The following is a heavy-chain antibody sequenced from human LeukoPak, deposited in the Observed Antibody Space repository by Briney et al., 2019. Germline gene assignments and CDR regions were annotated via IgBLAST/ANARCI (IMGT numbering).Heavy chain of an antibody. J-gene: IGHJ5*02. CDR2: IKSKTDGGTT. CDR3: TTVVAAAVNGWFDP. Sequence: GGALRLSCAAPGFTFNNAWMNWVRQAPGKGLEWVCRIKSKTDGGTTDYAAPVKDRFTISRDDSKNTLYLQMNSLRTEDTAVYYCTTVVAAAVNGWFDPWGQGTLVTVSS. CDR1: GFTFNNAW. V-gene: IGHV3-15*01. D-gene: IGHD6-13*01.